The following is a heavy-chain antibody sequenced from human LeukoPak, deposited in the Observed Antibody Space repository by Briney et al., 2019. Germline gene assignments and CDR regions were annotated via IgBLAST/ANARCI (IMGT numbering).Heavy chain of an antibody. Sequence: GASVKVSCKASGYTFTGYYMHWVRQAPGQGLEWMGWINPNSGGTNYAQKFQGRVTMTRDTSMSTAYMELSRLRSDDTAVYYCARVTSYYDSSGYYSYWGQGTLVTVSS. CDR3: ARVTSYYDSSGYYSY. V-gene: IGHV1-2*02. CDR1: GYTFTGYY. CDR2: INPNSGGT. D-gene: IGHD3-22*01. J-gene: IGHJ4*02.